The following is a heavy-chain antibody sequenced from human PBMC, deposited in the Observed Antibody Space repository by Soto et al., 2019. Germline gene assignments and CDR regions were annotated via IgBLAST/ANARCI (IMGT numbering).Heavy chain of an antibody. CDR3: AKEATNDQWELLHFDS. D-gene: IGHD1-26*01. V-gene: IGHV3-72*01. Sequence: LVESGGGVIQPGGSLRLSCAASGFSFSDHYMDWVRQAPGKGLEWLGRIRNKANGYTTEYAASVRGRISISRDDAKICLFLQVTNVKIKDTAVYFCAKEATNDQWELLHFDSWGQGNLVTVSS. CDR1: GFSFSDHY. CDR2: IRNKANGYTT. J-gene: IGHJ4*02.